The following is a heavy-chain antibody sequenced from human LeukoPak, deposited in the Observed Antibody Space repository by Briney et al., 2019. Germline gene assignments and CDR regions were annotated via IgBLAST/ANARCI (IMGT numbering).Heavy chain of an antibody. J-gene: IGHJ4*02. CDR2: IKQDGSEK. CDR1: GFTFNSYW. V-gene: IGHV3-7*01. Sequence: GGSLRLSCAASGFTFNSYWMSWVRQAPGKGLEWVANIKQDGSEKYYVDSVKGRFTISRANAKNSLYLQMNSLRGEDTALYYCARGAAAGTLFDYWGQGTLVTVSS. D-gene: IGHD6-13*01. CDR3: ARGAAAGTLFDY.